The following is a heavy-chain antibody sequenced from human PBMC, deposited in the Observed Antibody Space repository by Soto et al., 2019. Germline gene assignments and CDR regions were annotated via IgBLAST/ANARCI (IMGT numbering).Heavy chain of an antibody. Sequence: SVQVSCKASVGTXSSYAISWVRQAPGQGLEWMGGIIPIFGTANYAQKFQGRVTITADESTSTAYMELSSLRSEDTAVYYCARESGGLEWTHFDYWGQGTLVTVSS. CDR3: ARESGGLEWTHFDY. D-gene: IGHD3-3*01. CDR2: IIPIFGTA. CDR1: VGTXSSYA. V-gene: IGHV1-69*13. J-gene: IGHJ4*02.